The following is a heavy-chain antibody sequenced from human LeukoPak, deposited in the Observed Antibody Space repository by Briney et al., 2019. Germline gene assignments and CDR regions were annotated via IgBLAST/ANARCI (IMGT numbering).Heavy chain of an antibody. D-gene: IGHD2-2*02. V-gene: IGHV4-39*01. CDR3: ASNEVVPAAIMGTPYYYYYGMDV. CDR2: IYDSGST. Sequence: SETLSLTCTVSGGSIRSSYYYWGWIRQPPGKGLEWIGSIYDSGSTYYNPSLKSRVTISVDTSKNQFSLKLSSVTAADTAVYYCASNEVVPAAIMGTPYYYYYGMDVWGQGTTVTVSS. CDR1: GGSIRSSYYY. J-gene: IGHJ6*02.